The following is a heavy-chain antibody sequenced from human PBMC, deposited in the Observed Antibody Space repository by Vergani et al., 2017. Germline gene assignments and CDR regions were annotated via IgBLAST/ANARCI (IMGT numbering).Heavy chain of an antibody. Sequence: QVQLVESGGGLVKPGGSLRLSCAASGFTFSDYYMSWIRQAPGKGLEWVSYITISGSTIYYADSVKGRFTISRDNAKNSLYLKMNRLRAEDTAVYYCARPTKVRRVNYYYYYMDVWGKGSTVTVSS. CDR3: ARPTKVRRVNYYYYYMDV. V-gene: IGHV3-11*01. J-gene: IGHJ6*03. CDR1: GFTFSDYY. D-gene: IGHD3-10*01. CDR2: ITISGSTI.